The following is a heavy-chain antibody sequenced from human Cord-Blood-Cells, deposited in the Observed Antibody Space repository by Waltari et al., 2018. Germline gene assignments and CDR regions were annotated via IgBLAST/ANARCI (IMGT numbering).Heavy chain of an antibody. D-gene: IGHD6-13*01. CDR1: GGSFSGYY. CDR3: ARPLQAAAPQDAFDI. V-gene: IGHV4-34*01. CDR2: IKHSGST. J-gene: IGHJ3*02. Sequence: QVQLQQWGAGLLKPSETLSLTCAVYGGSFSGYYWSWIRQPPGKGLEWIGEIKHSGSTNYNPSLKSRVTISVDTSKNQFSLKLSSVTAADTAVYYCARPLQAAAPQDAFDIWGQGTMVTVSS.